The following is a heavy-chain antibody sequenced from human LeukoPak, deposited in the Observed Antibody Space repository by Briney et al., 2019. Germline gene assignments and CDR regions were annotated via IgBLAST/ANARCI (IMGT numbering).Heavy chain of an antibody. D-gene: IGHD3-9*01. CDR1: GFSFSSYA. CDR3: ARAGEMLRYFDWLSNHYFDY. Sequence: GRSLRLSCAASGFSFSSYAMHWVRRAPGKGLEWVAVISYDGSNKYYADSVKGRFTISRDNSKNTLYLQMNSLRAEDTAVYYCARAGEMLRYFDWLSNHYFDYWGQGTLVTVSS. CDR2: ISYDGSNK. J-gene: IGHJ4*02. V-gene: IGHV3-30-3*01.